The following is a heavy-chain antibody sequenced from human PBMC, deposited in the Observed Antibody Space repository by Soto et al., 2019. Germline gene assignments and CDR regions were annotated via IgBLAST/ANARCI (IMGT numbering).Heavy chain of an antibody. V-gene: IGHV4-61*01. CDR1: GGSVSSGSYY. D-gene: IGHD6-19*01. J-gene: IGHJ6*02. CDR2: IYYSGST. Sequence: QVQLQESGPGLVKPSETLSLTCTVSGGSVSSGSYYWSWIRQPPGKGLEWIGYIYYSGSTNYNPSLKSRVSISVDTSKNKFSLKLSSVTAPDTAVYYWARGIEGWYQGRYYSGMDVWGQGTTVTVSS. CDR3: ARGIEGWYQGRYYSGMDV.